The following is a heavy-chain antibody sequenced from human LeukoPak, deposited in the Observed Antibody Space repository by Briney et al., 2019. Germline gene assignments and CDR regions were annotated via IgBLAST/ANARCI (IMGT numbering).Heavy chain of an antibody. CDR1: GGSFSGYY. J-gene: IGHJ4*02. Sequence: SETLSLTCAVYGGSFSGYYWSWIRQPPGKGLEWIGEINHSGSTNYNPSLKSRGTISVDTSKNQFSLKLSSVTAADTAVYYCARGRPGGGYWGQGTLVTVSS. D-gene: IGHD4-23*01. CDR2: INHSGST. CDR3: ARGRPGGGY. V-gene: IGHV4-34*01.